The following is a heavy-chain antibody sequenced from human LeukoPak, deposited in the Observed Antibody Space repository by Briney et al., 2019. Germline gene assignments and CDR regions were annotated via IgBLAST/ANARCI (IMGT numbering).Heavy chain of an antibody. CDR2: IRQDESEK. CDR3: ARDASYYDSSGYYDAFDV. Sequence: GGSLRLSCAASGFTFSSYWMTWVRQAPGKGLEWVAHIRQDESEKYYVDSVKGRFTISRDNAKNSLYLQMNSLRAEDTAVYYCARDASYYDSSGYYDAFDVWGQGTIITVSS. CDR1: GFTFSSYW. V-gene: IGHV3-7*01. D-gene: IGHD3-22*01. J-gene: IGHJ3*01.